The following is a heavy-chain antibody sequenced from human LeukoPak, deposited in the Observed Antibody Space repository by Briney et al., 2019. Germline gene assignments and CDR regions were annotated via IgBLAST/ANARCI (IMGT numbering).Heavy chain of an antibody. CDR3: ATESKRYSSPDY. V-gene: IGHV1-24*01. D-gene: IGHD6-13*01. J-gene: IGHJ4*02. Sequence: ASVRVSCKVSGYTLTELSMHWVRQAPGKGLEWMGGFDPEDGETIYAQKFQGRVTMTEDTSTDTAYMELSSLRSEDTAVYYCATESKRYSSPDYWGQGTLVTVSS. CDR1: GYTLTELS. CDR2: FDPEDGET.